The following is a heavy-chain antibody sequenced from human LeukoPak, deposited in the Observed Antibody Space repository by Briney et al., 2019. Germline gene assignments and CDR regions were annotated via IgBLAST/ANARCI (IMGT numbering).Heavy chain of an antibody. CDR1: GFTFSSNA. D-gene: IGHD3-22*01. V-gene: IGHV3-23*01. J-gene: IGHJ4*02. CDR3: AKDSYYDSSGYFGY. Sequence: PGGSLRLSCAASGFTFSSNAMSWVRQAPGKGLEWVSGISGSGGRTYYADSVKGRFTISRDNSKNTLYLQMNSLRAEDTAVYYCAKDSYYDSSGYFGYWGQGTLVTVSS. CDR2: ISGSGGRT.